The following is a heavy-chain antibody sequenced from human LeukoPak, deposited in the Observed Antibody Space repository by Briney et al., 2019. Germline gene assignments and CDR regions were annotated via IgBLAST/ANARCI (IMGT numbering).Heavy chain of an antibody. J-gene: IGHJ4*02. Sequence: TGRSLRLSCAAFGFTFSSYAMHWVRQAPGKGLEWVALISYDGTNKYYADSVKGRFTISRDNSKNTLYLQMNSLRVEDTAVYYCARDDDFWSGYSPDYWGQGTLVSVSS. CDR2: ISYDGTNK. CDR1: GFTFSSYA. V-gene: IGHV3-30-3*01. CDR3: ARDDDFWSGYSPDY. D-gene: IGHD3-3*01.